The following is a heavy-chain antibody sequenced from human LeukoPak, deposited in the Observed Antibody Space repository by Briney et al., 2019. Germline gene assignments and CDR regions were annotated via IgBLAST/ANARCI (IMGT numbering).Heavy chain of an antibody. CDR1: GGSISSYY. CDR2: IYYSGST. Sequence: KPSETLSLTCTVSGGSISSYYWSWIRQPPGKGLEWIGYIYYSGSTYYNPSLKSRVTISVVTSKNQFSLKLSSVTAADTAVYYCAREYPYYYDSSGYSPWYFDLWGRGTLVTVSS. J-gene: IGHJ2*01. CDR3: AREYPYYYDSSGYSPWYFDL. D-gene: IGHD3-22*01. V-gene: IGHV4-59*12.